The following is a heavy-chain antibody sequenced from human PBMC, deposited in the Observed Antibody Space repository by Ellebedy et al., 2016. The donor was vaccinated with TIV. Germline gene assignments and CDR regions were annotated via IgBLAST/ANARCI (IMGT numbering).Heavy chain of an antibody. CDR3: GCGGYDNFDY. Sequence: PGGSLRLSCSASGFTFSRYPMQWVRQAPGKGLEYVSPISSNGGRTYYADSVKGRFTISRDNSKNTLYLQMTSLRAEDTAVFYCGCGGYDNFDYWGQGTLVTFSS. CDR2: ISSNGGRT. J-gene: IGHJ4*02. CDR1: GFTFSRYP. D-gene: IGHD5-12*01. V-gene: IGHV3-64D*06.